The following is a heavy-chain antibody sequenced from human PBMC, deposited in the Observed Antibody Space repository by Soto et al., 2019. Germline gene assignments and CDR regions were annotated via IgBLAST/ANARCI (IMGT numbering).Heavy chain of an antibody. CDR2: INRSGST. CDR1: GGSFSGYY. CDR3: ASHSSSSLYYYYGMDV. J-gene: IGHJ6*02. D-gene: IGHD6-6*01. V-gene: IGHV4-34*01. Sequence: SETLSLTCAVYGGSFSGYYWSWIRQPPGKGLEWIGEINRSGSTNYNPSLKSRVTISVDTSKNQFSLKLSSVTAADTAVYYCASHSSSSLYYYYGMDVWGQGTTVTVSS.